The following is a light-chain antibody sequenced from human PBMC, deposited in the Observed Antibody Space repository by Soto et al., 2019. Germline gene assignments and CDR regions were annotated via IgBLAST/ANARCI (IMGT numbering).Light chain of an antibody. V-gene: IGKV1-39*01. J-gene: IGKJ1*01. Sequence: DIQMTQSPSYLSASVGDRVTITCRTSHSFSIYLNWYQQKPGKAPNLLIYAASSLASGVPSRFSGSGSGTDFTLIISSLQPEDIATYYCQQSYSTPWTFGQGTKVEIK. CDR3: QQSYSTPWT. CDR1: HSFSIY. CDR2: AAS.